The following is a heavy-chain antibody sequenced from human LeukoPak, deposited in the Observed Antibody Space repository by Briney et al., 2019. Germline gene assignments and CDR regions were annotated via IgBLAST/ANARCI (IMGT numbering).Heavy chain of an antibody. CDR3: ARVVSPRRGSSGWYDPFFDY. J-gene: IGHJ4*02. CDR2: ISYDGSNK. CDR1: GFTFSSYG. Sequence: PGGSLRLSCAASGFTFSSYGMHWVRQAPGKGLEWVAVISYDGSNKYYADSVKGRFTISRDNSKNTLYLQMNSLRAGDTAVYYCARVVSPRRGSSGWYDPFFDYWGQGTLVTVSS. D-gene: IGHD6-19*01. V-gene: IGHV3-30*03.